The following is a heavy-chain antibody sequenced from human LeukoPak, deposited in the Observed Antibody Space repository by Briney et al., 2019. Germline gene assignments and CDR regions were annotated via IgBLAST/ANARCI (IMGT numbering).Heavy chain of an antibody. Sequence: GGSLRLSCAASGFTFSSSWMHWVRQAPGKGLVWVSRITRDGSSTTYADSVKGRFTTSRDNAKNMLYLQMDSLRDDDTAVYYCARDPGYESWSPFWGGMDVWGNGTTVIVSS. V-gene: IGHV3-74*01. D-gene: IGHD3-16*01. CDR3: ARDPGYESWSPFWGGMDV. J-gene: IGHJ6*04. CDR1: GFTFSSSW. CDR2: ITRDGSST.